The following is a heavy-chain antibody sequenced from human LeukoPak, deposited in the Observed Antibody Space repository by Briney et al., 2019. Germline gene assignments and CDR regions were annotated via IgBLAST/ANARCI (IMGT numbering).Heavy chain of an antibody. Sequence: PSETLSLTCIVSGGSISSRSFYWGWVRQPPGKGLEWIGTIYYSGSAYYNPSLKNRVTISVDTSMSQFSLKLSSVTAANTAVYYCASLRERSYYARGFDYWGQGTLVTVSS. D-gene: IGHD3-3*01. CDR2: IYYSGSA. CDR3: ASLRERSYYARGFDY. J-gene: IGHJ4*02. V-gene: IGHV4-39*01. CDR1: GGSISSRSFY.